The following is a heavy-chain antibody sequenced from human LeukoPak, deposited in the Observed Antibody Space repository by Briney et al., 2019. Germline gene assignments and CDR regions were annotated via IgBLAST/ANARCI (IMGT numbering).Heavy chain of an antibody. CDR2: INQDGSQK. CDR1: GFTFSIYW. J-gene: IGHJ3*01. Sequence: GGSLRLSCAASGFTFSIYWMSWVRQAPGKGLEGAANINQDGSQKYYVDSVKGRFTTSRDNAKISFFLQMSSLRAEDTSVYYCVAGDWGARDSFDLWGRGTMVTVSS. D-gene: IGHD2-21*02. CDR3: VAGDWGARDSFDL. V-gene: IGHV3-7*01.